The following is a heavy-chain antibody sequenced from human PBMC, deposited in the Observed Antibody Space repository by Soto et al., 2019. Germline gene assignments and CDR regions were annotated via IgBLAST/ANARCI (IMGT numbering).Heavy chain of an antibody. Sequence: CLKISCKCSGYSFTNYWIGWVRQMPGKGLEWMGIIYAGDFDTIYSPSFQGQVTISADKSITTAYLQWSSLRASDTAMYYCARLGPRVKRGAGDSYYYAMDVWGQGTTVTVSS. V-gene: IGHV5-51*01. CDR1: GYSFTNYW. J-gene: IGHJ6*02. CDR3: ARLGPRVKRGAGDSYYYAMDV. CDR2: IYAGDFDT. D-gene: IGHD3-10*01.